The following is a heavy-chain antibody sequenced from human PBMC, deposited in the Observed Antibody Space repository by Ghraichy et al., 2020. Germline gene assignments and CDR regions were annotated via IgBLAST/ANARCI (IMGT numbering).Heavy chain of an antibody. J-gene: IGHJ4*02. D-gene: IGHD3-3*01. CDR2: INHSGST. CDR1: GGSFSGYY. Sequence: SETLSLTCAVYGGSFSGYYWSWIRQPPGKGLEWIGEINHSGSTNYNPSLKSRVTISVDTSKNQFSLKLSSVTAADTAVYYCAPSPGYYDFWSGRRRDWGQGTLVTVSS. CDR3: APSPGYYDFWSGRRRD. V-gene: IGHV4-34*01.